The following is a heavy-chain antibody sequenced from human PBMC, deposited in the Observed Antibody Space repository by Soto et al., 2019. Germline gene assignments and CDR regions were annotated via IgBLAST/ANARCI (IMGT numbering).Heavy chain of an antibody. J-gene: IGHJ6*02. V-gene: IGHV1-69*13. CDR3: ARDLYYGMDV. CDR2: IIPIFGTA. CDR1: GGTFSSYA. Sequence: SVKVSCKASGGTFSSYAISWVRQAPEQGLEWMGGIIPIFGTANYAQKFQGRVTITADESTSTAYMELSSLRSEDAAVYYCARDLYYGMDVWGQGTTVTVSS.